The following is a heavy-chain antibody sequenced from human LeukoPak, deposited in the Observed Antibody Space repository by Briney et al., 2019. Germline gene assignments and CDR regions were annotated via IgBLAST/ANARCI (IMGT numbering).Heavy chain of an antibody. Sequence: ASVKVSCKASGYTFTSYDINWVRQATGQGLEWMGWINPNSGGTNYAQNFQGRVTMTRSTSINTVYMELSRLKSDDPAVSYCAKGETNVLLWFGELYWGEGNLVTVSS. CDR2: INPNSGGT. CDR1: GYTFTSYD. D-gene: IGHD3-10*01. CDR3: AKGETNVLLWFGELY. V-gene: IGHV1-2*02. J-gene: IGHJ4*02.